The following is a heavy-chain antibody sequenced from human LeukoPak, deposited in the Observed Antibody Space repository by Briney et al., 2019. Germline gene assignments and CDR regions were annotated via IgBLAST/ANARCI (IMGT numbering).Heavy chain of an antibody. CDR1: GFTFSSYA. CDR3: ARVTSGWSNAFDV. V-gene: IGHV3-23*01. J-gene: IGHJ3*01. CDR2: ISGSGGNT. D-gene: IGHD6-19*01. Sequence: GGSLRLSCAASGFTFSSYAMSWVRQAPGKGLEWVSAISGSGGNTYYADSVKGRITISRDNSKNTLYLQMNSLRAEDTAVYYCARVTSGWSNAFDVWGRGTMVTVSS.